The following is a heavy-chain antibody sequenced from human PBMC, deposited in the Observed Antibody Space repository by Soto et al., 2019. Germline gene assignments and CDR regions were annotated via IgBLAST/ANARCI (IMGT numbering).Heavy chain of an antibody. CDR2: ISSSGSAI. J-gene: IGHJ5*02. V-gene: IGHV3-48*03. Sequence: EVQLVESGGGLVQPGGSLRLSCEVSGFTFSSYEMNWVRQAPGKGLEWVSYISSSGSAIYYADSVKGRFTSSRDNAKNSLYLQMNSLRAEDTAFYDCARAGYCTSTSCYTFAGWFDPWGQGSLVTVSS. CDR3: ARAGYCTSTSCYTFAGWFDP. D-gene: IGHD2-2*02. CDR1: GFTFSSYE.